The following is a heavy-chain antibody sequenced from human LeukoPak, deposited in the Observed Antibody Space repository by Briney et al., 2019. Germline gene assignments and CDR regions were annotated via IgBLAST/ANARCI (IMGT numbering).Heavy chain of an antibody. CDR3: ARIVGSTGGES. CDR1: GGTFSNIV. CDR2: IIAIFGTT. J-gene: IGHJ3*01. Sequence: VASVKVSCKASGGTFSNIVLSWVRQAPGQGLEWMGGIIAIFGTTNYAQRFQGRVTITADKSTRTVYMEMRSLRSEDTAVYYCARIVGSTGGESWGQGTMVTVSS. D-gene: IGHD1-26*01. V-gene: IGHV1-69*06.